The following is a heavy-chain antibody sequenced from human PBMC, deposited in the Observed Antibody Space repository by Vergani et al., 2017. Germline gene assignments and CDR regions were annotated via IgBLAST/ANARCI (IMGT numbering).Heavy chain of an antibody. V-gene: IGHV4-4*09. J-gene: IGHJ3*02. D-gene: IGHD1-14*01. CDR2: IYTSGST. CDR1: GGSISSYY. Sequence: QVQLQESGPGLVKPSETLSLTCTVSGGSISSYYWSWIRQPPGKGLAWIGYIYTSGSTNYNPSLKSRVTISVDTSKNQFSLKLSSVTAADTAVYYCARPNPGGAFDIWGQGTMVTVSS. CDR3: ARPNPGGAFDI.